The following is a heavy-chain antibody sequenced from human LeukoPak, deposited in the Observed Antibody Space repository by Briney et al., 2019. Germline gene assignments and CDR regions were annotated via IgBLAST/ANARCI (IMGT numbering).Heavy chain of an antibody. J-gene: IGHJ5*02. Sequence: GGSLRLSCAASGFNFNDDYMSWIRQAPGKGLEWVSYITTGRTLSYADSVKGRFTISRDNAENSLFLQMKSLRVEDTAVYYCARVVSSRSTVGFDPWGQGTLVTVSS. D-gene: IGHD5/OR15-5a*01. V-gene: IGHV3-11*04. CDR1: GFNFNDDY. CDR3: ARVVSSRSTVGFDP. CDR2: ITTGRTL.